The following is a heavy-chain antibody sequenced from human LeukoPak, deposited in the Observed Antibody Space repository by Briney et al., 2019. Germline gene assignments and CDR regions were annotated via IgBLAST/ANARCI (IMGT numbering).Heavy chain of an antibody. CDR3: ARDHSLWFGSDY. Sequence: SETLSLTCTVSGGSIRSSTYFWGWIRQPPGKGLEWIGSIYHSGSTYYSPSLKSRVTISVDTSKNQFSLKLSSVTAADTAVYYCARDHSLWFGSDYWGQGTLVTVSS. J-gene: IGHJ4*02. CDR2: IYHSGST. D-gene: IGHD3-10*01. V-gene: IGHV4-39*07. CDR1: GGSIRSSTYF.